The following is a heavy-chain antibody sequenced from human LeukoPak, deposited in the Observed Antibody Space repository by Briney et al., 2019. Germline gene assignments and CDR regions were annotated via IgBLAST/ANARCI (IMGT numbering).Heavy chain of an antibody. J-gene: IGHJ4*02. CDR3: ARDLPIYYDSSGPLDY. V-gene: IGHV1-46*01. CDR1: GYTFTSYY. CDR2: INPSGGST. D-gene: IGHD3-22*01. Sequence: ASVKVSCKASGYTFTSYYAHWVRQAPGQGLEWMGIINPSGGSTSYAQKFQGRVTMTRDTSTSTVYMELSSLRSEDTAVYYCARDLPIYYDSSGPLDYWGQGTLVTVSS.